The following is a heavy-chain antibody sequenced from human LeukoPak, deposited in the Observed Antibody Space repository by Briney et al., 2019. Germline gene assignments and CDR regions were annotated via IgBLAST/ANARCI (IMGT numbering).Heavy chain of an antibody. CDR1: GGSFSGYY. V-gene: IGHV4-34*01. D-gene: IGHD6-13*01. CDR2: INHSGST. CDR3: ATPRIAAAGTCYYYGMDV. Sequence: ASETLSLTCAVYGGSFSGYYWSWIRQPPGKGLEWIGEINHSGSTNYNPSLKSRVTISVDTSKNQFSLKLSSVTAADTAVYYCATPRIAAAGTCYYYGMDVWGQGTTVTVSS. J-gene: IGHJ6*02.